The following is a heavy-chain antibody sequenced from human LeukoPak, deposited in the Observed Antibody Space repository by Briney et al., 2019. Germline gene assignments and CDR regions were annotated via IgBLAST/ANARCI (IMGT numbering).Heavy chain of an antibody. V-gene: IGHV3-30*04. CDR3: AAQPCSVGRCYLDY. Sequence: GGSLRLSCAASGVTFSSFAMHWVRQAPGKGLEWVAVISYHGRDTYYADSVKGRFTISRDNSKNTLYLQLNSLGGEDTAVYYCAAQPCSVGRCYLDYWGQGTLVTVSS. CDR2: ISYHGRDT. J-gene: IGHJ4*02. D-gene: IGHD2-15*01. CDR1: GVTFSSFA.